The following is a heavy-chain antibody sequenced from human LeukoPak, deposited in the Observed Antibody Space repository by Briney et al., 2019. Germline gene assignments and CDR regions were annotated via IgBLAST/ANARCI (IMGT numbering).Heavy chain of an antibody. V-gene: IGHV4-61*05. Sequence: SETLSLTCTVSGGSISSSSYYWGWIRQPPGKGLEWIGYIYYSGSTNYNPSLKSRVTISVDTSKNQFSLKLSSVTAADTAVYYCARSKRYSSGWYYFDYWGQGTLVTVSS. CDR1: GGSISSSSYY. CDR3: ARSKRYSSGWYYFDY. J-gene: IGHJ4*02. D-gene: IGHD6-19*01. CDR2: IYYSGST.